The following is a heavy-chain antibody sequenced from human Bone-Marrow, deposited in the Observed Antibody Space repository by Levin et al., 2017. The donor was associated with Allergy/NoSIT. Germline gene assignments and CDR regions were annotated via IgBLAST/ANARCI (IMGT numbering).Heavy chain of an antibody. D-gene: IGHD3-22*01. CDR1: GFTFSTSN. Sequence: PEASVKVSCKTSGFTFSTSNMQWVRQARGQGLEWIGWIVVGSGSTDYAQKFQERVTITRDMPTSTVYMELNSLRSEDTAVYYCAADWGSSGAAIWGQGIMVTVSS. CDR3: AADWGSSGAAI. V-gene: IGHV1-58*02. CDR2: IVVGSGST. J-gene: IGHJ4*02.